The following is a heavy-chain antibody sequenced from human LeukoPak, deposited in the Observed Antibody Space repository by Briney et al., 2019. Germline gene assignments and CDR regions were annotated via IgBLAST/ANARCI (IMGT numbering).Heavy chain of an antibody. V-gene: IGHV5-51*01. Sequence: GESLKISCKGYGYSFNSYWIVWVRQMPGKGLELMGIINPDDSDARYSPSSQGQVTITADKSISTAYLLWTSLRASDSATYYCARFKGDGDDACDIWGQGTMLTVSS. CDR2: INPDDSDA. CDR1: GYSFNSYW. CDR3: ARFKGDGDDACDI. J-gene: IGHJ3*02. D-gene: IGHD3-10*01.